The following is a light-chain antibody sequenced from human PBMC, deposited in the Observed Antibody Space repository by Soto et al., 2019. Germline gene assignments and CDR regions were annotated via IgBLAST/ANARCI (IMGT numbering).Light chain of an antibody. CDR3: QQYYSAPLT. Sequence: DIVMTQSPDSLAVSLGERATINCKSSQSVLYSSNNKNYLAWYQQKPGQPPKLLIYWASTRESGFPDRFSGSGSGTDFSLTISSLQAEDVAVYSCQQYYSAPLTFGGGTKVEIK. CDR1: QSVLYSSNNKNY. J-gene: IGKJ4*01. V-gene: IGKV4-1*01. CDR2: WAS.